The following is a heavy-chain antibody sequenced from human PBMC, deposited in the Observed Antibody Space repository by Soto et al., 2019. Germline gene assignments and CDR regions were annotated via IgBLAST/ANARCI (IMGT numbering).Heavy chain of an antibody. CDR3: ARVNDYFNAFDI. CDR1: VFTFSSYW. CDR2: INSDGSST. Sequence: PRWSLRLSCSASVFTFSSYWMHWCRQAPGKGLVWVSRINSDGSSTSYADSVKGRFTISRDNAKNTLYLQMNSLRAEDTAVYYCARVNDYFNAFDIWGQGTMVTVSS. J-gene: IGHJ3*02. D-gene: IGHD1-1*01. V-gene: IGHV3-74*01.